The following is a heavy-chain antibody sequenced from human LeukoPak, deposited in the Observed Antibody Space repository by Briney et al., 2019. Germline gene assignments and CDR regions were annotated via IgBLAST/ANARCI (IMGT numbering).Heavy chain of an antibody. D-gene: IGHD5-18*01. Sequence: GSLRLSCAASGFTVSSYGMHWVRQAPGKGLERVAFIRYDGSNKYYADSVKGRFTISRDNSKNTLYLQMNSLRAEDTAVYYCAKESSYSYGLQPFDYWGQGTLVTVSS. CDR2: IRYDGSNK. CDR1: GFTVSSYG. CDR3: AKESSYSYGLQPFDY. J-gene: IGHJ4*02. V-gene: IGHV3-30*02.